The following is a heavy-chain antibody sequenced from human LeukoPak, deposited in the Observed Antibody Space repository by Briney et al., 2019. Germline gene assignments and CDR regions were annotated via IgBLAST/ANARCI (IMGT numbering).Heavy chain of an antibody. J-gene: IGHJ3*02. CDR3: AAELRDAFDI. V-gene: IGHV1-58*02. CDR2: IVVGSGNT. CDR1: GFTFTSSP. Sequence: GASVTVSCKASGFTFTSSPMQWVRQARGQRLEGIGWIVVGSGNTDYAQKFQERVTITRDMSTSTAYMELSSLRSEDTAVYYCAAELRDAFDIWGQGTMVTVSS.